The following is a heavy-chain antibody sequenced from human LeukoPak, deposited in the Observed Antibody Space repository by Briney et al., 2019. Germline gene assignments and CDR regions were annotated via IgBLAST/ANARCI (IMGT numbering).Heavy chain of an antibody. CDR2: INPNSGAT. V-gene: IGHV1-2*02. D-gene: IGHD3-22*01. J-gene: IGHJ4*02. CDR1: GYTFTGDY. CDR3: ARVLRYDDSSGYYAY. Sequence: ASVKVSCKASGYTFTGDYIHWVRQAPGQGLEWMGWINPNSGATNYAQTLRGRVTMTRETSINIVYMELSRLTTDDTAVYYSARVLRYDDSSGYYAYWGQGTLVTVSS.